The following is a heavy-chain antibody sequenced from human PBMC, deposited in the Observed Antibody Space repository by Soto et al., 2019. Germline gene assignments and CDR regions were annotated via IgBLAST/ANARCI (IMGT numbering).Heavy chain of an antibody. CDR2: IYYSGST. V-gene: IGHV4-30-4*01. CDR1: GGSISSGDYY. J-gene: IGHJ1*01. Sequence: QVQLQESGPGLVKPSQTLSLTCTVSGGSISSGDYYWSWIRQPPGKGLEWIGYIYYSGSTYYNPSLKSLLTISVDTSKNQFSLKLSSVTAADTAVYYCARGGAYCSGGSCFSEPEYFQHWGQGTLVTVSS. D-gene: IGHD2-15*01. CDR3: ARGGAYCSGGSCFSEPEYFQH.